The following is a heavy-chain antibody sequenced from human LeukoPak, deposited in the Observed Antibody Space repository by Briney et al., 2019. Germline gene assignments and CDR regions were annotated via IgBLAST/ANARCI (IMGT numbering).Heavy chain of an antibody. CDR3: AREPPGY. Sequence: PSQTLSLTCTVSGGSVTSGNYYWNWIRQPAGKGLEWIARIYTNGGASYNPSLKSRVTISIDASKNQFSLKLSSVTAADTAVYYGAREPPGYWGQGILVTVSS. J-gene: IGHJ4*02. CDR2: IYTNGGA. CDR1: GGSVTSGNYY. V-gene: IGHV4-61*02.